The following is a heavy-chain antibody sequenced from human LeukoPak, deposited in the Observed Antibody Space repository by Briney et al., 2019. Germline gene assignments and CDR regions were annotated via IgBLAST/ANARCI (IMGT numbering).Heavy chain of an antibody. V-gene: IGHV1-24*01. J-gene: IGHJ6*03. Sequence: GASVKVSCKVSGYTLTELSMHWVRQAPGKGLEWMGGFDPEDGETIYAQELQGRVTMTEDTSTDTAYMELSSLRSEDTAVYYCYIVVVPAANYYYMDVWGKGTTVTVSS. CDR1: GYTLTELS. CDR3: YIVVVPAANYYYMDV. D-gene: IGHD2-2*01. CDR2: FDPEDGET.